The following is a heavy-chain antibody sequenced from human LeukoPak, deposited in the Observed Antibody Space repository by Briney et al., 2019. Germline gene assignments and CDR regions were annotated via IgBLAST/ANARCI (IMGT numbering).Heavy chain of an antibody. V-gene: IGHV3-15*01. CDR3: ATEFFENGYNY. CDR2: IKSKTDGGTT. J-gene: IGHJ4*02. D-gene: IGHD3-22*01. Sequence: PGGSLRLSCAASGFSFSNAWMSWVRQAPGKGLEWVGHIKSKTDGGTTDYPAPVKGRFTISRDDSKNTLYLQMNSLKTEDTAVYYCATEFFENGYNYWGQGTLVTVSS. CDR1: GFSFSNAW.